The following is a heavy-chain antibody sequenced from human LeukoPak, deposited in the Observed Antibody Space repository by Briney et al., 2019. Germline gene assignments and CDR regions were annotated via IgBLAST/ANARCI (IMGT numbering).Heavy chain of an antibody. D-gene: IGHD3-10*01. J-gene: IGHJ3*02. Sequence: GGSLRLSCAASGFTFSSYWMPWVCQVPGKGLVWVSRINSDGSSTSYADSVKGRFTISRDNAKNTLYVQMNSLRAEDTAVYYCSTGSGHAFDIWGRGTMVTVSS. CDR3: STGSGHAFDI. CDR1: GFTFSSYW. V-gene: IGHV3-74*01. CDR2: INSDGSST.